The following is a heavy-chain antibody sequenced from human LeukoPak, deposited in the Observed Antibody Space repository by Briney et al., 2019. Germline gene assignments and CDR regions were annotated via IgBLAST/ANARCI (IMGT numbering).Heavy chain of an antibody. Sequence: GGSLRLSCAASGFTFSEYAMNWVRQAPGKGLEGVSGISGSGGSIYYADSVKGRFTISRDNSKNTLYLQMNSLKTEDTAVYYCTTGKSHWGQGTLVTVSS. CDR3: TTGKSH. CDR1: GFTFSEYA. V-gene: IGHV3-23*01. CDR2: ISGSGGSI. J-gene: IGHJ4*02.